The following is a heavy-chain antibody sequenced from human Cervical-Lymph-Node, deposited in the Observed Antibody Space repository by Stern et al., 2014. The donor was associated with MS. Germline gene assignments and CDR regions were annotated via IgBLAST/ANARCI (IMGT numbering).Heavy chain of an antibody. Sequence: QVQLVQSGAEVKKPGASVKVSCKASGYTFTGYYMHWVRQAPGQGLEWMGWINPSGGSTSYAQKFQGRVTMTRDTSTSTVYMELRSLRSEDTAVYYCASWSYTTDYWGQGTLVTVSS. CDR2: INPSGGST. J-gene: IGHJ4*02. D-gene: IGHD2-2*02. CDR1: GYTFTGYY. V-gene: IGHV1-46*03. CDR3: ASWSYTTDY.